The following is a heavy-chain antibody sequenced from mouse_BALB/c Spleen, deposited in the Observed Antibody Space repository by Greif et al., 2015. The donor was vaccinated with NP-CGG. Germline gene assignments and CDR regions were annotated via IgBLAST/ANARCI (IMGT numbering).Heavy chain of an antibody. J-gene: IGHJ2*01. CDR3: ARGGTGFDY. V-gene: IGHV5-4*02. CDR2: ISDGGSYT. Sequence: EVQLVESGGGLVKPGGPLKLSCAASGFTFSDYYMYWVRQTPEKRLEWVATISDGGSYTYYPDSVKGRSTISRDNAKNNLYLQMSSLKSEDTAMYYCARGGTGFDYWGQGTTLTVSS. D-gene: IGHD3-3*01. CDR1: GFTFSDYY.